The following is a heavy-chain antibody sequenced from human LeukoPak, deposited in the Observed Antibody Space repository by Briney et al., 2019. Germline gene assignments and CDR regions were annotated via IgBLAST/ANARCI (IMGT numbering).Heavy chain of an antibody. CDR1: GFTFSSSA. D-gene: IGHD2-8*01. Sequence: GGSLRLSCAASGFTFSSSAMSWVRQVPGKGLEWVSGISASGGSTYYADSVRGRFTISRDNSKNTLYVQMNSLRDEDTAVYYCARDRCTNGVCYTFAYWGQGTLVTVSS. J-gene: IGHJ4*02. CDR2: ISASGGST. CDR3: ARDRCTNGVCYTFAY. V-gene: IGHV3-23*01.